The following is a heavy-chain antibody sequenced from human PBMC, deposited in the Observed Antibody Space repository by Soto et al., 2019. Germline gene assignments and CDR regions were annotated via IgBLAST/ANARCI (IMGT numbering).Heavy chain of an antibody. Sequence: QVQLQESGPGLVKPSRTLSLTCTVSGGSISSGDYYWSWIRQPPGKGLEWIGYIYYSGSTYYNPSLTSRVTISVATSKNRFSLKLSSVTAADTPVYYCARDKRSSSWCDFDPWGQGTLVTVSS. CDR1: GGSISSGDYY. CDR2: IYYSGST. CDR3: ARDKRSSSWCDFDP. V-gene: IGHV4-30-4*01. J-gene: IGHJ5*02. D-gene: IGHD6-13*01.